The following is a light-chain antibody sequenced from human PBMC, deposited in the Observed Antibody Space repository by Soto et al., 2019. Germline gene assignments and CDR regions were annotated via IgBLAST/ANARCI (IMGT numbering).Light chain of an antibody. Sequence: QSALTQPASVSGSPGQSITISCTGTSSDVGGYNYVSWYQQHPGKAPKLMIYDASNRPSGVSNRFSGSKSGNTASLTFSGLQAEDEADYYCSSYTSSSPYVFGTGTKVTVL. CDR3: SSYTSSSPYV. V-gene: IGLV2-14*01. CDR2: DAS. CDR1: SSDVGGYNY. J-gene: IGLJ1*01.